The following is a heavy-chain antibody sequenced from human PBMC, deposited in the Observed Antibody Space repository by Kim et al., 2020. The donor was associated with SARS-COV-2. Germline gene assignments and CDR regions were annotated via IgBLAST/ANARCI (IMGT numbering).Heavy chain of an antibody. CDR3: AKDLDASVTTYGSYTQTWVY. CDR1: GFTFSSYG. CDR2: ISYDGSNK. V-gene: IGHV3-30*18. Sequence: GGSLRLSCAASGFTFSSYGMHWVRQAPGKGLEWVAVISYDGSNKYYADSVKGRFTISRDNSKNTLYLQMNSLRAEDTAVYYCAKDLDASVTTYGSYTQTWVYWGQGTLVTVSS. J-gene: IGHJ4*02. D-gene: IGHD4-17*01.